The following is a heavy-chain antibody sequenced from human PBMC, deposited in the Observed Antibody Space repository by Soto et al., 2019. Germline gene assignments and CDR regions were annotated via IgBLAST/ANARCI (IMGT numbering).Heavy chain of an antibody. CDR3: ARGKSYYDFWSGYLFDY. Sequence: SETLSLTCAVYGGSFSGYYWSWIRQPPGKGLEWIGEINHSGSTNYNPSLKSRVTISVDTSKSQFSLKLSSVTAADTAVYYCARGKSYYDFWSGYLFDYWGQGTLVTVSS. J-gene: IGHJ4*02. V-gene: IGHV4-34*01. D-gene: IGHD3-3*01. CDR2: INHSGST. CDR1: GGSFSGYY.